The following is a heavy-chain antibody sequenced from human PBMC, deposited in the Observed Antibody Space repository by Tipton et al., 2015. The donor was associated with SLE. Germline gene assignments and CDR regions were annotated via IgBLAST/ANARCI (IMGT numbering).Heavy chain of an antibody. Sequence: TLSLTCTVSGGSISSGTYFWSWIRQPAGKGLEWIGYIYTSGSTNYNPSLKSRVTISVDTSKNQFSLKLSPVTAADTAVYYCARRDYYYGMDVWGQGTTVTVSS. CDR1: GGSISSGTYF. J-gene: IGHJ6*02. CDR2: IYTSGST. CDR3: ARRDYYYGMDV. V-gene: IGHV4-61*09.